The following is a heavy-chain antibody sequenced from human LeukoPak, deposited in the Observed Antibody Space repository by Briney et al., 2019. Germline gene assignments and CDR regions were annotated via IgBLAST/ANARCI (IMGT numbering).Heavy chain of an antibody. CDR1: GFTFSSYA. CDR2: ISVSGSST. Sequence: GGSLRLSCAASGFTFSSYAMSWVRQAPGKGLEWVSVISVSGSSTYHADSVKGRFTISRDNSKNTLYLQMNSLRAEDTALYYCAKDMTTVTTSGSDYWGQGTLVTVSS. CDR3: AKDMTTVTTSGSDY. D-gene: IGHD4-17*01. V-gene: IGHV3-23*01. J-gene: IGHJ4*02.